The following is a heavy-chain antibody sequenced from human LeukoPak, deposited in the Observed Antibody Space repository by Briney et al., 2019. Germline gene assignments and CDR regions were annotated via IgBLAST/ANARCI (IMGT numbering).Heavy chain of an antibody. Sequence: QAGGSLRLSCAASGFTFSSYAVHWVRQAPGKGLEWVAVISYDGSNKDYADSVKGRFTISRDNSKNTLYLQMNSLRAEDTAVYYCARSNYYSGSGSYPHSWGQGTLVTVSS. D-gene: IGHD3-10*01. CDR2: ISYDGSNK. V-gene: IGHV3-30-3*01. CDR3: ARSNYYSGSGSYPHS. J-gene: IGHJ4*02. CDR1: GFTFSSYA.